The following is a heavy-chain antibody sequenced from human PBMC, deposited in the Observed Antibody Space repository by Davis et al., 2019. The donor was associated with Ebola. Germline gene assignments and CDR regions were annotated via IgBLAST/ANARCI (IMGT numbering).Heavy chain of an antibody. CDR1: EFTFSSNW. Sequence: PGGSLRLSCAASEFTFSSNWMHWVRQAPGKGLVWVSRTNSDGSITSYADSVKGRFTISRDNAKNTLYLQMNSLRDEDTAVYYCARGTHYAHDYWGQGTLVTVSS. D-gene: IGHD2-2*01. J-gene: IGHJ4*02. CDR2: TNSDGSIT. V-gene: IGHV3-74*01. CDR3: ARGTHYAHDY.